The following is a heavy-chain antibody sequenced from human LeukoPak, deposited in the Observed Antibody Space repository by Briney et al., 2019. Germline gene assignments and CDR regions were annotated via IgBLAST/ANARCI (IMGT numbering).Heavy chain of an antibody. Sequence: ASVKVSCKASGYTFTGYYMHWVRQAPGQGLEWMGWINPNSGGTNYAQKFQGRVTMTRDTSINTAYMELSRLTSDDTAVYCCARDYRATVGDYWGQGTLVTVSS. V-gene: IGHV1-2*02. CDR2: INPNSGGT. D-gene: IGHD4-11*01. CDR3: ARDYRATVGDY. J-gene: IGHJ4*02. CDR1: GYTFTGYY.